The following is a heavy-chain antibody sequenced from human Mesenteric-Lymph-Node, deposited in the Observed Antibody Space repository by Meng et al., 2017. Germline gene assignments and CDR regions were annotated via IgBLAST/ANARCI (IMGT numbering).Heavy chain of an antibody. CDR1: GGSLSGYY. D-gene: IGHD3-10*01. V-gene: IGHV4-34*02. CDR3: ARGGATPMIIKY. CDR2: VYHNGVT. J-gene: IGHJ4*02. Sequence: QVQLKQWGAEVLKPSETLSLTCAVYGGSLSGYYWRWVRQPPGEGLEWMGEVYHNGVTKYSPSLRSRVVISIDTSKNQFSLNLRSVSAADTAMYYCARGGATPMIIKYWDPGTLVTVSS.